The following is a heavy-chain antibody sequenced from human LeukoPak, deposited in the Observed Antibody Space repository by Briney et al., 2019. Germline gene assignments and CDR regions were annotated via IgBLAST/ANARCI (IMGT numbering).Heavy chain of an antibody. CDR1: GYTFTSYY. J-gene: IGHJ6*02. D-gene: IGHD2-21*02. V-gene: IGHV1-46*01. CDR3: ARFPHCGGDCYSRYYYYYGMDV. CDR2: INPGGGST. Sequence: ASVKVSCKASGYTFTSYYMHWVRQAPGQGLDWMGIINPGGGSTSYAQKFQGRVTITADKSTSTAYMELSSLRSEDTAVYYCARFPHCGGDCYSRYYYYYGMDVWGQGTTVTVSS.